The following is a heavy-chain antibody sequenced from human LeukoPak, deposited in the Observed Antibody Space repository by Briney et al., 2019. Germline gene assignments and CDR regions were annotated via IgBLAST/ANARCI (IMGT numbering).Heavy chain of an antibody. CDR1: GGTFSSYT. CDR3: ARQGSGYYHFDY. V-gene: IGHV1-69*02. Sequence: GASVKVSCKASGGTFSSYTISWVRQAPGQGLEWMGRIIPILGIANYAQKFQGRVTITADKSTSTAYMELSSLRSEDTAVYYCARQGSGYYHFDYWGQGTLVTVSS. D-gene: IGHD3-3*01. J-gene: IGHJ4*02. CDR2: IIPILGIA.